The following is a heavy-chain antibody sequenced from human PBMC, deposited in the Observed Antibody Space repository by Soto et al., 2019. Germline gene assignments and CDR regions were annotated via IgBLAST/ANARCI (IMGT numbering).Heavy chain of an antibody. Sequence: LRLSCVASGFTFSNYWMTWVRQAPGKGLEWVANINQDGSERTHVDSVKGRFTVSRDNAKNSLYLEMNRLRAEDTAVYYCARGDIVVVVAAGGMDVWGQGTTVTVSS. D-gene: IGHD2-15*01. CDR1: GFTFSNYW. CDR2: INQDGSER. V-gene: IGHV3-7*01. CDR3: ARGDIVVVVAAGGMDV. J-gene: IGHJ6*02.